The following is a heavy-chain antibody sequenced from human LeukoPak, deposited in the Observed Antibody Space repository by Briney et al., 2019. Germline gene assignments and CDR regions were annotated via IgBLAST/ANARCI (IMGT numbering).Heavy chain of an antibody. V-gene: IGHV3-30*02. CDR3: AKAAGGVVIIPVT. J-gene: IGHJ4*02. Sequence: GGSLRLSCAASGFTFSSYGMHWVRQAPGKGLEWVAFIRYDGSNKYYADSVKGRFTISRDNSKNTLYLQMNSLRAEDTAVYYCAKAAGGVVIIPVTWGQGPLVTVSS. CDR2: IRYDGSNK. CDR1: GFTFSSYG. D-gene: IGHD3-3*01.